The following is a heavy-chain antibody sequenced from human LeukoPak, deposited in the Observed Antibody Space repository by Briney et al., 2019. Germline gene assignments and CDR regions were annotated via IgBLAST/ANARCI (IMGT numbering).Heavy chain of an antibody. CDR3: ANAPSPFDY. J-gene: IGHJ4*02. CDR1: GLPFSSYW. V-gene: IGHV3-7*01. Sequence: GGSLRLSCAASGLPFSSYWMSWVRQAPGKGLEWVANIKPDGSEKNYVDSVKGRFTISRDSARNSLFLQMNSLRAEDTAVYYCANAPSPFDYWGQGTLVTVSS. CDR2: IKPDGSEK.